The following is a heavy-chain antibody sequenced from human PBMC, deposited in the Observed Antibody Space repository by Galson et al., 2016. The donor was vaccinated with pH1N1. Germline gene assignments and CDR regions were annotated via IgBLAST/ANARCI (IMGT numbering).Heavy chain of an antibody. CDR2: IDWDDDK. CDR3: ARTRRRGGGAFDI. J-gene: IGHJ3*02. V-gene: IGHV2-70*17. D-gene: IGHD3-10*01. CDR1: GFSLSGSGMS. Sequence: PALVKPTQTLTLTCTFSGFSLSGSGMSVSWIRQPPGKALEWLARIDWDDDKFYSTSLQTRLTISKDTSKNQLVLTMTNMDPVDTATYYCARTRRRGGGAFDIWGQGTIITVSS.